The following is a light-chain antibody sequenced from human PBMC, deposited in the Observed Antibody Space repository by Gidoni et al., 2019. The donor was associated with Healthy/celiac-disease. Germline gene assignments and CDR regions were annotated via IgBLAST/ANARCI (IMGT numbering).Light chain of an antibody. J-gene: IGLJ2*01. V-gene: IGLV3-19*01. CDR2: GKN. CDR1: SLRSYY. Sequence: SSELTQDPAVSVALGQTVRITCQGDSLRSYYASWYQQKPGPAPVLVIYGKNNRPSGIPDRFSGSSSGNTASLTITGAQAEDEADYYCNSRDSSGNHYVVFGGGTKLTVL. CDR3: NSRDSSGNHYVV.